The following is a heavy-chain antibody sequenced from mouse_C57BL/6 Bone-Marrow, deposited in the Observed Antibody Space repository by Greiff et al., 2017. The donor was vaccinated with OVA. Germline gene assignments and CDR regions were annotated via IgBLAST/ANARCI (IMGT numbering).Heavy chain of an antibody. Sequence: QVQLQQPGAELVMPGASVKLSCKASGYTFTSYWMHWVKQRPGQGLEWIGEIDPSDSYTNYNQKFKGKSTLTVDKSSSTAYMQLSSLTSGDSAVYYCARRDYYGSLYFDYWGQGTTLTVSS. CDR2: IDPSDSYT. V-gene: IGHV1-69*01. CDR1: GYTFTSYW. CDR3: ARRDYYGSLYFDY. J-gene: IGHJ2*01. D-gene: IGHD1-1*01.